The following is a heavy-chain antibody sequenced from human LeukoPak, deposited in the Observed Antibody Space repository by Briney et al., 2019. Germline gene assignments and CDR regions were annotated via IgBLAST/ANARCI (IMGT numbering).Heavy chain of an antibody. CDR2: INPNSGGT. CDR1: AYTFTGYY. D-gene: IGHD3-22*01. Sequence: ASVKVSCKASAYTFTGYYMHWVRQAPGQGLEWMGWINPNSGGTNYAQKFQGRVTMTRDTSISTAYMELSRLRSDDTAVYYCASSKGEYYYDSSGYYYNPRIFDSWGQGTLVTVSS. V-gene: IGHV1-2*02. J-gene: IGHJ4*02. CDR3: ASSKGEYYYDSSGYYYNPRIFDS.